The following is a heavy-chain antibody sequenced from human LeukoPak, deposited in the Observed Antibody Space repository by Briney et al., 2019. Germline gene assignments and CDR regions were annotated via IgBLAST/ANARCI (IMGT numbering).Heavy chain of an antibody. D-gene: IGHD6-19*01. CDR2: ISGDGGST. V-gene: IGHV3-43*02. Sequence: SGGSLRLSCAASGFTFDDYGMSWVRQAPGKGLEWVSLISGDGGSTFYADSVKGRFTISRDNSKNSLYLQMNSLRSDDTALYYCARESESSGWYDYWGQGTLVTVSS. CDR3: ARESESSGWYDY. CDR1: GFTFDDYG. J-gene: IGHJ4*02.